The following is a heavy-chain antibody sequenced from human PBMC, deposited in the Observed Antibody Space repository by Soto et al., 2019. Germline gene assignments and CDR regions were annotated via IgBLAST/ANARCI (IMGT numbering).Heavy chain of an antibody. CDR3: ARHGNTIFAVVSSYNWFAP. V-gene: IGHV4-39*01. Sequence: SETLSLTCTVSGGSISSSSYYWGWIRQPPGKGLEWIGSIYYSGSTYYNPSLKSRVTISVDTSKNQFSLKLSSVTAADTAVYYCARHGNTIFAVVSSYNWFAPWGQGTLVTVSS. D-gene: IGHD3-3*01. J-gene: IGHJ5*02. CDR2: IYYSGST. CDR1: GGSISSSSYY.